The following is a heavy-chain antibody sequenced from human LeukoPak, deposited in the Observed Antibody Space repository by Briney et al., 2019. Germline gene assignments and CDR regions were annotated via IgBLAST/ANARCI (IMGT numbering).Heavy chain of an antibody. CDR1: GFTFSSYW. J-gene: IGHJ4*02. D-gene: IGHD3-3*01. Sequence: QPGGSLRLSCAASGFTFSSYWMSWVRQAPGKGLEWVANIKQDGSEKYYVDSVKGRFTISRDNAKNSLYLQMNSLRAEDTAVYYCARLGFFGVVIIQYYFDYWGQGTLVTVSS. CDR3: ARLGFFGVVIIQYYFDY. V-gene: IGHV3-7*01. CDR2: IKQDGSEK.